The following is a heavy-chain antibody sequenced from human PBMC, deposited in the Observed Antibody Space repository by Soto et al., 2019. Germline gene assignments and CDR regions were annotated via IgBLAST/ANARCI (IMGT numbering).Heavy chain of an antibody. CDR2: IYYSGST. Sequence: PSETLSLTCTVSGGSISSYYWSWIRQPPGKGLEWIGYIYYSGSTNYNPSLKSRVTISVDTSKNQLSLKLSSVTAADTAVYYCARDSHDAFDIWGQGTMVTVSS. V-gene: IGHV4-59*01. J-gene: IGHJ3*02. CDR3: ARDSHDAFDI. CDR1: GGSISSYY.